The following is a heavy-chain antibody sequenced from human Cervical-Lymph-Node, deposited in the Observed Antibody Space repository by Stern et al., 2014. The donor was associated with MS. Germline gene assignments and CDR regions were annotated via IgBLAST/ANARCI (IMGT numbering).Heavy chain of an antibody. V-gene: IGHV5-51*03. D-gene: IGHD6-25*01. Sequence: EDQLVESGAEVKKPGESLKISCKASGYIFNDHWIGWVRQMPGKGLEWLGIIYPGDSDTKYSPSFRGHVTISADKSLSTIYLQWRSLEASDTAMYYCARPLSASSNSFDPWGQGTQVTVSS. CDR1: GYIFNDHW. CDR3: ARPLSASSNSFDP. J-gene: IGHJ5*02. CDR2: IYPGDSDT.